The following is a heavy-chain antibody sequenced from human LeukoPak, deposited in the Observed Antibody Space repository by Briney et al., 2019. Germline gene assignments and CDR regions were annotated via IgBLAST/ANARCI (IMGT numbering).Heavy chain of an antibody. CDR1: GFTFSSYS. V-gene: IGHV3-21*01. CDR3: ARAPFVRGYYQTEYYFDY. Sequence: PGGSLRLSCAASGFTFSSYSMNWVRQAPGKGLEWVSSISSSSSYIYYADSVKGRFTISRDNAKNSLYLQMNSLRAEDTAVYYCARAPFVRGYYQTEYYFDYWGQGTLVTVSS. J-gene: IGHJ4*02. CDR2: ISSSSSYI. D-gene: IGHD3-22*01.